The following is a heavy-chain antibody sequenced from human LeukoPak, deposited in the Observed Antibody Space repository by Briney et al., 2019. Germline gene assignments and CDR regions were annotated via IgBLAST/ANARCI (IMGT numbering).Heavy chain of an antibody. J-gene: IGHJ3*02. CDR3: ARGKLVGPTYLIGVFDI. CDR2: INTDGSST. CDR1: GFTFSSYW. V-gene: IGHV3-74*01. Sequence: GGSLRLSCAASGFTFSSYWMHWVRQAPGKGLVWVSRINTDGSSTSYADSVKGRFTISRDNAKNTLYLHMNSLRAEDTAMYYCARGKLVGPTYLIGVFDIWGQGTMVTVSS. D-gene: IGHD1-26*01.